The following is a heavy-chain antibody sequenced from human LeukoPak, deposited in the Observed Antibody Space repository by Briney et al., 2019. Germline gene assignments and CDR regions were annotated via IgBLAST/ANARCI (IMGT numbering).Heavy chain of an antibody. CDR1: GFXFSDYA. Sequence: PGGSLRLSCAASGFXFSDYAMHWVRQAPGKGLEYVSAISTDGGGTYYVDSVKGRFTISRDNSKNTLYLQMGSLRAEDMAVYYCARYGSGSYYHYWGQGTLVTVSS. J-gene: IGHJ4*02. CDR3: ARYGSGSYYHY. D-gene: IGHD3-10*01. V-gene: IGHV3-64*02. CDR2: ISTDGGGT.